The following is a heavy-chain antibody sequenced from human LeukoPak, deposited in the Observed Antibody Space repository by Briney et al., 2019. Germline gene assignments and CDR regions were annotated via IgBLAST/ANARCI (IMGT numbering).Heavy chain of an antibody. CDR2: VYKSGST. Sequence: SETLSLTCTVSGGSNSSGSYYWSWVRQPAGKGLEWIGRVYKSGSTNYNPSLKSLVTISVDASKNQFSLKLSSVTATDTAVYYCARAGYSGSDFSVWGKGSTVTVSS. CDR3: ARAGYSGSDFSV. CDR1: GGSNSSGSYY. D-gene: IGHD5-12*01. V-gene: IGHV4-61*10. J-gene: IGHJ6*04.